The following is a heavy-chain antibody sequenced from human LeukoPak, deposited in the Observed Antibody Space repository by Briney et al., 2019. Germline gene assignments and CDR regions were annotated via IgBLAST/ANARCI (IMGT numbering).Heavy chain of an antibody. CDR1: GGSFSGYY. CDR2: INHSGST. CDR3: AASLWFGESVFDP. V-gene: IGHV4-34*01. D-gene: IGHD3-10*01. Sequence: SETLSLTCAVYGGSFSGYYWSWIRQPPGKGLEWIGEINHSGSTNYNPSLKSRVTISVDTSKNQFSLELGSVTAADTAVYYCAASLWFGESVFDPWGQGTLVTVSS. J-gene: IGHJ5*02.